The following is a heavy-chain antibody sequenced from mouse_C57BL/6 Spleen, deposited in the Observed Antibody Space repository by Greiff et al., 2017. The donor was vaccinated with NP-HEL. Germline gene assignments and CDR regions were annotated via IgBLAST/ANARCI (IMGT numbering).Heavy chain of an antibody. CDR2: IDPSDSET. V-gene: IGHV1-52*01. Sequence: QVQLKQPGAELVRPGSSVKLSCKASGYTFPSYWMHWVKQRPIQGLEWIGNIDPSDSETHYNQKFKDKATLTVDKSSSTAYMQLSSLTSEDSAVYYCARGPEYFDYWGQGTTLTVSS. CDR3: ARGPEYFDY. J-gene: IGHJ2*01. CDR1: GYTFPSYW.